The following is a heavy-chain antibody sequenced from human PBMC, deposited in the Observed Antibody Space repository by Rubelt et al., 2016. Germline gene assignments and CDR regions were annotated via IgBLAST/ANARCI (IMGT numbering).Heavy chain of an antibody. CDR2: ISWNSGSI. D-gene: IGHD6-13*01. Sequence: EVRLVESGGGLVQPGRSLRLSCAASGFTFDDYAMHWVRQAPGKGLEWVSGISWNSGSIGYADSVKGRFTISRDNSKNTLYLQMNSLRAEDTAVYYCARDFQWGYSSPGDAFDIWGQGTMVTVSS. J-gene: IGHJ3*02. CDR1: GFTFDDYA. CDR3: ARDFQWGYSSPGDAFDI. V-gene: IGHV3-9*01.